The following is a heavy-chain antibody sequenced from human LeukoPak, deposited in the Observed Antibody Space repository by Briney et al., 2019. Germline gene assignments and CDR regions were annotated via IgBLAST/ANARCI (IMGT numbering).Heavy chain of an antibody. CDR2: VDPSGST. Sequence: PSETLSLTCAVSGYSISSDYYWGWIRQPPGKGLEWIGNVDPSGSTYYNPSLKSRATISLDTSKKQFSLKLTSVTAADTAVYYCATVGASHYGDWYFAYWGQGTLVTVSS. D-gene: IGHD4-17*01. CDR1: GYSISSDYY. J-gene: IGHJ4*02. V-gene: IGHV4-38-2*01. CDR3: ATVGASHYGDWYFAY.